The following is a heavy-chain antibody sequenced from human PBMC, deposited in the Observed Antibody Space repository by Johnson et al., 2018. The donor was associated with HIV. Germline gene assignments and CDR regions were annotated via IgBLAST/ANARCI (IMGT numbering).Heavy chain of an antibody. D-gene: IGHD2-8*01. V-gene: IGHV3-66*01. CDR2: IYSGGST. J-gene: IGHJ3*02. Sequence: VQLVESGGGLVQPGGSLRLSCAASGFTVSSNYMSWVRQAPGKGLEWVSVIYSGGSTYYADSVKGRFTMSRDNSKNTLYLQMNSLRAEDTAVYYCARANRYYDAFDIWGQGTMVTVSS. CDR1: GFTVSSNY. CDR3: ARANRYYDAFDI.